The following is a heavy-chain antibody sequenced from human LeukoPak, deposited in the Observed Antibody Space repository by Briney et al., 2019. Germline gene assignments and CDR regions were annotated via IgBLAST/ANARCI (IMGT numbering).Heavy chain of an antibody. J-gene: IGHJ4*02. Sequence: ASVKVSCTASGYTFTSYGISWVRQAPGQGLEWMGWISAYNGNTNHAQKLQGRVTMTTDTSTSTAYMELRSLRSDDTAVYYCARDLRMIVPAYWGQGTLVTVSS. V-gene: IGHV1-18*01. CDR3: ARDLRMIVPAY. D-gene: IGHD3-22*01. CDR2: ISAYNGNT. CDR1: GYTFTSYG.